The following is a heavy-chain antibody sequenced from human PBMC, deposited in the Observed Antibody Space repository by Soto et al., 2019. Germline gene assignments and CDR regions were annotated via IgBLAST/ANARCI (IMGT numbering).Heavy chain of an antibody. Sequence: QVQLQESGPGLVKPSQTLSLTCTVSGGSISSGGYYWSWIRQHPGKGLEWIGYIYYSGSTYYNPSLKSRVTISVDTSKNQFSLKLSSVTAADTAEYYCARGRVEIAAAGSMSNWFDPWGLGTLVTVSS. V-gene: IGHV4-31*03. D-gene: IGHD6-13*01. J-gene: IGHJ5*02. CDR3: ARGRVEIAAAGSMSNWFDP. CDR2: IYYSGST. CDR1: GGSISSGGYY.